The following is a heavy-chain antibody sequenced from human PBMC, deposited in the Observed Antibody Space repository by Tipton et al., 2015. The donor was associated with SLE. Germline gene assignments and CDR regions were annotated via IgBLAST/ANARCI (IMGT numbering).Heavy chain of an antibody. CDR2: IYYSGST. CDR1: GGSISSSSYY. Sequence: GLVKPSETLSLTCTVSGGSISSSSYYWGWIRQPPGKGLEWIGNIYYSGSTNYNPSLKSRVTISVDTSKNQLSLKLSSVTAADTAVYYCARHLGASFDFWGQGILVTVSS. V-gene: IGHV4-39*07. CDR3: ARHLGASFDF. J-gene: IGHJ4*02.